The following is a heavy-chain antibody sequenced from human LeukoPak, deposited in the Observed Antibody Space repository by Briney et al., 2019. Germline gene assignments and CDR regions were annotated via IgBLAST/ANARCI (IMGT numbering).Heavy chain of an antibody. CDR3: ARRAGGYSHPYDY. Sequence: GGSLRLSCAASGFTFSSYEMNWVRQAPGKGPEWVSLIYSGGTTYYADSVKGRFTISRDNSKNTLYLQMNSLRAEDTAVYYCARRAGGYSHPYDYWGQGILVTVSS. CDR1: GFTFSSYE. D-gene: IGHD4-23*01. V-gene: IGHV3-53*01. CDR2: IYSGGTT. J-gene: IGHJ4*02.